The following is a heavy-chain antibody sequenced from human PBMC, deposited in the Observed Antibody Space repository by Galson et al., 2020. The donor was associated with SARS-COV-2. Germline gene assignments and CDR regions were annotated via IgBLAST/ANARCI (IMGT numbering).Heavy chain of an antibody. CDR1: GFTFSRYW. Sequence: GESLKISCAASGFTFSRYWMTWVRQAPGKGLEWVATIKQDGSDKYYVDSVKGRFTISRDNAKNSLYVQMNSLRAEDTALYYCARGGLSGSYYNDAFDIWGRGTMVTVSS. CDR2: IKQDGSDK. D-gene: IGHD3-10*01. V-gene: IGHV3-7*03. J-gene: IGHJ3*02. CDR3: ARGGLSGSYYNDAFDI.